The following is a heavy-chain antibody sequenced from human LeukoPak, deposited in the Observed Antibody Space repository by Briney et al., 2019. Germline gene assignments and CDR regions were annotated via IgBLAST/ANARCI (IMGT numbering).Heavy chain of an antibody. V-gene: IGHV3-30*02. J-gene: IGHJ4*02. D-gene: IGHD6-19*01. CDR1: VFTFSTYA. CDR3: TRDSLYTSGWYPLDY. CDR2: IQDDGSNT. Sequence: GGSLRLSCAASVFTFSTYAMHWVRQAPGKGLEWVAFIQDDGSNTYYADSVKGRFTISRDNSKNTLYLQMNNLRAEDTAVYYCTRDSLYTSGWYPLDYWGQGTLVTVSS.